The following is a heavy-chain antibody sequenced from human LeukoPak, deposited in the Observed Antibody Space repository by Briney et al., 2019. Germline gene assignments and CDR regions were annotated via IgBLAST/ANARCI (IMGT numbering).Heavy chain of an antibody. V-gene: IGHV4-59*08. CDR1: GGSISSYY. J-gene: IGHJ4*02. Sequence: PSETLSLTCTVSGGSISSYYWSWIRQPPGKGLEWIGYIYDSGSTNYNPSLKSRVSISIDTSKNRFSLKLTSVTAADTAVYYCARQTGSGLFILPGGQGTLVTVSS. CDR3: ARQTGSGLFILP. CDR2: IYDSGST. D-gene: IGHD3/OR15-3a*01.